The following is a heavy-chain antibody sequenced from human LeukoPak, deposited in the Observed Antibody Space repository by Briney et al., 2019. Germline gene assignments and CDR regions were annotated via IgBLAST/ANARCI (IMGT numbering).Heavy chain of an antibody. V-gene: IGHV3-11*06. CDR1: GFTYSDYY. CDR2: ISSSSSYT. CDR3: ARSSSITYYGMDV. J-gene: IGHJ6*02. Sequence: KSGGSLRLSCAASGFTYSDYYMSWIRQAPGKGLEWVSYISSSSSYTNYADSVKGRFTISRDNAKNLLYLQMYSLRAEDTAVYYCARSSSITYYGMDVWGRGTTVTVSS. D-gene: IGHD2-2*01.